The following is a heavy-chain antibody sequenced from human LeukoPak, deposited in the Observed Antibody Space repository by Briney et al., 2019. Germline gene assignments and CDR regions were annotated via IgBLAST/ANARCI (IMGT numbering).Heavy chain of an antibody. D-gene: IGHD3-22*01. CDR1: GFTFSSYA. Sequence: RPGGSLRLSCAASGFTFSSYAMHWVRQAPGKGLEWVSGINWNGGSTGYADSVKGRFTISRDNAKNSLYLQMNSLRAEDTALYYCAREAGGNYDSSGYYKPNPNDYWGQGTLVTVSS. J-gene: IGHJ4*02. CDR2: INWNGGST. CDR3: AREAGGNYDSSGYYKPNPNDY. V-gene: IGHV3-20*04.